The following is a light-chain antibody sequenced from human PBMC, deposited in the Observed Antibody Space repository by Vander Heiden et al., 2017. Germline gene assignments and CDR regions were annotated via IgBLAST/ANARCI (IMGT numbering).Light chain of an antibody. CDR1: NIARKS. CDR2: DDS. Sequence: SYVLTQPPSVSVAPSQTATIICGGNNIARKSVHWYQQKPGQAPVLVVYDDSVRPSAIPARFSGSNSGNTATLTISRVEAGDEADYFCQVWDNSSEHSVFSGGTKLTVL. V-gene: IGLV3-21*02. CDR3: QVWDNSSEHSV. J-gene: IGLJ3*02.